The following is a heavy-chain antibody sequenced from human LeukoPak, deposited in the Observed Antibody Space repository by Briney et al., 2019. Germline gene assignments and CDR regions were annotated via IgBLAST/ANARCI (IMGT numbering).Heavy chain of an antibody. CDR2: INHSGST. CDR1: GGSFXXYY. Sequence: ETLSLTXXXYGGSFXXYYWSWIRQPPGKGLEWIGEINHSGSTNYNPSLKSRVTISVDTSKNQFSLKLSSVTAADTALYYCARVRRYSYGYTAYYFDYWGQGTLVTVSS. J-gene: IGHJ4*02. CDR3: ARVRRYSYGYTAYYFDY. D-gene: IGHD5-18*01. V-gene: IGHV4-34*01.